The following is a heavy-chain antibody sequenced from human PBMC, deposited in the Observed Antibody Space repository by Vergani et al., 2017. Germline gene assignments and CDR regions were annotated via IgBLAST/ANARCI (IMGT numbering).Heavy chain of an antibody. CDR2: MSHSGSP. CDR1: GVSISAHY. D-gene: IGHD6-19*01. J-gene: IGHJ5*02. V-gene: IGHV4-59*11. CDR3: ARRGDGHSQWLYA. Sequence: QVQLQESGPGLVKPSETLSLTCTVSGVSISAHYWSWIRQPPGRGLEWIGYMSHSGSPNHNPSLKSRLNISLDMSKNQISLSLSSVTAADTAVYYCARRGDGHSQWLYAWGQGILVTVSS.